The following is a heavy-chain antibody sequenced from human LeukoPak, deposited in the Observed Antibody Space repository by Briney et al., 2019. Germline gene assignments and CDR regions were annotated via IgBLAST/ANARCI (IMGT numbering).Heavy chain of an antibody. CDR2: INHSGST. CDR3: ARHWGPGKYSPKHFDY. CDR1: GGSISSYY. J-gene: IGHJ4*02. V-gene: IGHV4-34*01. D-gene: IGHD3-10*01. Sequence: PSETLSLTCTVSGGSISSYYWSWIRQPPGKGLEWIGEINHSGSTNYNPSLKSRVTISVDTSKNQFSLKLSSVTAADTAVYYCARHWGPGKYSPKHFDYWGQGTLVTVSS.